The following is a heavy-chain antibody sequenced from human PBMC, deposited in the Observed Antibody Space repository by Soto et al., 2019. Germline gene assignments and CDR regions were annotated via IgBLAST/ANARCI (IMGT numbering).Heavy chain of an antibody. V-gene: IGHV3-23*01. CDR2: ISGSGDKT. D-gene: IGHD4-17*01. CDR3: AKILSTVTTYYYGMDA. J-gene: IGHJ6*02. Sequence: GGSLRLSCAASGFSFSTYPMVWVRQAPGKRLEAVSSISGSGDKTYYKDSVKGLFTISRDNSKNTLDLQMNSLRPEDTAVYYCAKILSTVTTYYYGMDAWGQGTTVTVSS. CDR1: GFSFSTYP.